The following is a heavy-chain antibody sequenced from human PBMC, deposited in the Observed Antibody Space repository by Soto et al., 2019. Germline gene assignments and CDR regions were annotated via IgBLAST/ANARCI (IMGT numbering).Heavy chain of an antibody. D-gene: IGHD6-19*01. CDR3: ARWLGGGEGLDY. CDR2: ISYDGSNK. CDR1: GFTFSSYA. J-gene: IGHJ4*02. Sequence: QVQLVESGGGVVQPGRSLRLSCAASGFTFSSYAMHWVRQAPGKGLEWVAVISYDGSNKYYADSVKGRFTISRDNSKKTLYLQMNSLRAEDTAVYYCARWLGGGEGLDYWGQGTLVTVSS. V-gene: IGHV3-30-3*01.